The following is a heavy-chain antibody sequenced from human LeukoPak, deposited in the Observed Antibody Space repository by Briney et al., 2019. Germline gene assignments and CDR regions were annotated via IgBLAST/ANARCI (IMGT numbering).Heavy chain of an antibody. Sequence: SVKVSCKASGCTFSSYAISWVRQAPGQGLEWMRGIIAIFCSANYEQKFQGRVTITADKSTSTAYKELSSLRSEDTAVYYCARVDHGYSSGKAKYYYYYMDVWGKGTTVTVSS. J-gene: IGHJ6*03. D-gene: IGHD6-19*01. CDR1: GCTFSSYA. CDR3: ARVDHGYSSGKAKYYYYYMDV. CDR2: IIAIFCSA. V-gene: IGHV1-69*06.